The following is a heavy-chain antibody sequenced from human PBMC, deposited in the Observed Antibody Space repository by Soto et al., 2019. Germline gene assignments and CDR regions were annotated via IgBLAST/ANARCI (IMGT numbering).Heavy chain of an antibody. CDR3: ARGVPTNVVVVAAIFDY. CDR1: GFTFSSYA. D-gene: IGHD2-15*01. Sequence: GGSLRLSCAASGFTFSSYAMHWVRQAPGKGLEWVAVISYDGSNKYYADSVKGRFTISRDNSKNTLYLQMSSLRAEDTAVYHCARGVPTNVVVVAAIFDYWGQGTLVTVPQ. J-gene: IGHJ4*02. CDR2: ISYDGSNK. V-gene: IGHV3-30-3*01.